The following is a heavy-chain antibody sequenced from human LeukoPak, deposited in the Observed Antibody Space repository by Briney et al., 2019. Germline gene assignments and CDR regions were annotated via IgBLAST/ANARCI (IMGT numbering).Heavy chain of an antibody. CDR3: ASRSPVGYYGSGSYLIDY. D-gene: IGHD3-10*01. J-gene: IGHJ4*02. Sequence: SETLSLTCTVSGGPISSSSYYWGWIRQPPGKGLEWIGSIYYSGSTYYNPSLKSRVTISVDTSKNQFSLKLSSVTAADTAVYYCASRSPVGYYGSGSYLIDYWGQGTLVTVSS. V-gene: IGHV4-39*01. CDR2: IYYSGST. CDR1: GGPISSSSYY.